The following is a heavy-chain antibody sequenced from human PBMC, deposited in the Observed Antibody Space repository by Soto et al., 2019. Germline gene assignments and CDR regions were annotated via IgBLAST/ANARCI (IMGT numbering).Heavy chain of an antibody. Sequence: SETLSLTCTVSGGSISSSSYYWGWIRQHPGKGLEGIGSIYYSGSTYYNPSLKSRVTISVDTSKNQFSLKLSSVTAADTAVYNCATRCSPVSVDYWGQGTLVTVSS. CDR2: IYYSGST. CDR3: ATRCSPVSVDY. J-gene: IGHJ4*02. D-gene: IGHD2-15*01. CDR1: GGSISSSSYY. V-gene: IGHV4-39*01.